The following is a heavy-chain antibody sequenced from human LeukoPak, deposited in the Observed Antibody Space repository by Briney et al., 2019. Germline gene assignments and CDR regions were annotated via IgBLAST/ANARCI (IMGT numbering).Heavy chain of an antibody. V-gene: IGHV3-23*01. J-gene: IGHJ6*03. Sequence: GGSLRLSCAASGFTFSSYGMSWVRQAPGKGLEWVSAISGSGGSTYYADSVKGRFTISRDNSKNTLYLQMNSLRAEDTAVYYCARRVLGYCTGGSCPPLSYYYYMDVWGKGTTVTISS. CDR3: ARRVLGYCTGGSCPPLSYYYYMDV. CDR1: GFTFSSYG. CDR2: ISGSGGST. D-gene: IGHD2-15*01.